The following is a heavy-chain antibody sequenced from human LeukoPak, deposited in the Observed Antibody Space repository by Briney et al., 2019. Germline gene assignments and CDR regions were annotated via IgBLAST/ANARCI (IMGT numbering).Heavy chain of an antibody. CDR1: GFTFSSYA. Sequence: PGGSLRLSCAASGFTFSSYAMSWVRLAPGKGLEWVSAISGSGGSTYYADSVRGRFTISRDNSKNTLYLQMNSLRAEDTAVYYCAREDTIFGVADQYYFDYWGQGTLVTVSS. V-gene: IGHV3-23*01. D-gene: IGHD3-3*01. J-gene: IGHJ4*02. CDR2: ISGSGGST. CDR3: AREDTIFGVADQYYFDY.